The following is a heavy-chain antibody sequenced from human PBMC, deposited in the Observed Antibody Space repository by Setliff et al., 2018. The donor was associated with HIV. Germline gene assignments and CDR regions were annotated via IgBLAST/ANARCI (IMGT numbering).Heavy chain of an antibody. V-gene: IGHV4-4*09. CDR3: AGVFPVVTAEDNRFDP. Sequence: SETLSLTCTVSGGSVSIYHLSWLRQSPGKGLECIGYIYASGTTQYNPSLESRATISLDTSKNQISLKLKSVTAADTAMYYCAGVFPVVTAEDNRFDPWGQGTLVTV. D-gene: IGHD2-21*02. CDR2: IYASGTT. J-gene: IGHJ5*02. CDR1: GGSVSIYH.